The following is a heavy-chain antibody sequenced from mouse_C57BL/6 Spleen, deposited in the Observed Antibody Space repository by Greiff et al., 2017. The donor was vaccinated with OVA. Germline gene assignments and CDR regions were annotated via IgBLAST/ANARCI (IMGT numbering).Heavy chain of an antibody. CDR2: ISSGGDYI. V-gene: IGHV5-9-1*02. D-gene: IGHD3-3*01. Sequence: EVKLVESGEGLVKPGGSLKLSCAASGFTFSSYAMSWVRQTPEKRLEWVAYISSGGDYIYYADTVKGRFTISRDNARNTLSLQMSSLKSEDTAMYYCTRGGDGDWYFDVWGTGTTVTVSS. CDR3: TRGGDGDWYFDV. CDR1: GFTFSSYA. J-gene: IGHJ1*03.